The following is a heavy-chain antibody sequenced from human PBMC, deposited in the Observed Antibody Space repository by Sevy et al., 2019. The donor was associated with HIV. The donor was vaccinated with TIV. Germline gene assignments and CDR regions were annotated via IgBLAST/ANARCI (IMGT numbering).Heavy chain of an antibody. CDR2: ISGSSSTI. V-gene: IGHV3-48*01. Sequence: GGSLRLSCAASGFTFSSYSMNWVRQAPGKGLEWVSYISGSSSTIYYADAVRGRFTISRDNAKNSLYLQMNSLRAEDTAVYYCARENDYGGNSLDYWGQGTLVTVSS. D-gene: IGHD4-17*01. J-gene: IGHJ4*02. CDR3: ARENDYGGNSLDY. CDR1: GFTFSSYS.